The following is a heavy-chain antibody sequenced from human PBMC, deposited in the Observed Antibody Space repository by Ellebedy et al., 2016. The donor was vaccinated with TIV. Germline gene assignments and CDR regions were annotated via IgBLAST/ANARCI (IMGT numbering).Heavy chain of an antibody. D-gene: IGHD4-17*01. CDR3: ARRASYGDYAFQVNPWFAP. CDR1: GFNLRSYW. V-gene: IGHV3-7*01. CDR2: IRQEGDEI. Sequence: GGSLRLSCAASGFNLRSYWMTWVRQAPGKGLEWVAKIRQEGDEIYYVESVKGRFTISRDNAKNSLFLQMNSLRVEDTAVYYCARRASYGDYAFQVNPWFAPWGQGTLVTVSS. J-gene: IGHJ5*02.